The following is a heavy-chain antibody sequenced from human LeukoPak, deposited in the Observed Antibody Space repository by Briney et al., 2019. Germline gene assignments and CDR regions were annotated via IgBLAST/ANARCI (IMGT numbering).Heavy chain of an antibody. J-gene: IGHJ4*02. CDR2: IYYSGST. D-gene: IGHD3-3*02. CDR3: EREIGLSTDY. Sequence: SETLSLTCPLPPPPTSRHYWTPPPQPPGKGLEWIGYIYYSGSTNYNPSLKSRVTISVDTSKNQFSLKLSSVTAADTTVYYCEREIGLSTDYWGQGTLVTVSS. CDR1: PPPTSRHY. V-gene: IGHV4-59*11.